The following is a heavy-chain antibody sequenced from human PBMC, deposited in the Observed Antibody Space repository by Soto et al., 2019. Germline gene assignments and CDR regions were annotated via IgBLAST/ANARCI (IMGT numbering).Heavy chain of an antibody. CDR3: ARHSLALRKNNWFDP. CDR1: GDSIISSDFY. J-gene: IGHJ5*02. CDR2: IFYLGSS. V-gene: IGHV4-39*01. D-gene: IGHD3-3*02. Sequence: SETLSLTCTVSGDSIISSDFYWGWVRQPPGKGLEWIGSIFYLGSSYYNPSLKSRVTMSVDTSKNQFSLRPRSVTAAETALYFCARHSLALRKNNWFDPWGQGIMVTASS.